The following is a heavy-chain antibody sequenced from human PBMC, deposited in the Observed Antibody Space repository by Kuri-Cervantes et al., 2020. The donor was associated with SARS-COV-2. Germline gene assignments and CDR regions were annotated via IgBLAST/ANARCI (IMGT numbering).Heavy chain of an antibody. CDR3: ARGNYSNYVDYYYGMDV. V-gene: IGHV1-69*10. J-gene: IGHJ6*02. CDR1: GGTFGSYA. D-gene: IGHD4-11*01. CDR2: IIPIFGIA. Sequence: SSVKVSCKASGGTFGSYAISWVRQAPGQGLEWMGGIIPIFGIAHYAQKFQGRVTITADKSTSTVYMELSSLRSEDTAVYYCARGNYSNYVDYYYGMDVWGQGTTVTVSS.